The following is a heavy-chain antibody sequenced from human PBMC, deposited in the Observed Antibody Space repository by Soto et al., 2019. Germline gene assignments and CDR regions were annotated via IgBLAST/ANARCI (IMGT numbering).Heavy chain of an antibody. CDR3: AKDHRH. J-gene: IGHJ4*02. CDR2: ISSSSSTI. CDR1: GFTFSSYS. Sequence: GGSLRLSCAASGFTFSSYSMNRVRQAPGKGLEWVSYISSSSSTIYYADSVKGRFTISRDNSKNTLYLQMNSLRAEDTAVYYCAKDHRHWGQGTLVTVSS. V-gene: IGHV3-48*01.